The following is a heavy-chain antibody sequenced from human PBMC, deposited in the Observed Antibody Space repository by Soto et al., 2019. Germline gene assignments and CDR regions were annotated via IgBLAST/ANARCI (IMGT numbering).Heavy chain of an antibody. Sequence: EGAPRLFCAAYGFTFSSSGMHWVRQAPGKGLEWVAVISYDGSIKYYADSVRGRFTISRDNSKNTLYLQMNSLRAEDTAVFYCAKEAAATGGIGDYDIWGQGTLFTVSS. J-gene: IGHJ3*02. CDR3: AKEAAATGGIGDYDI. V-gene: IGHV3-30*18. CDR2: ISYDGSIK. CDR1: GFTFSSSG. D-gene: IGHD2-21*01.